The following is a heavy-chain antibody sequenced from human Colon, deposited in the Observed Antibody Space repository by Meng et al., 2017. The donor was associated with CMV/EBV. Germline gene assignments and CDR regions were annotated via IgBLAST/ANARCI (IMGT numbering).Heavy chain of an antibody. D-gene: IGHD6-6*01. J-gene: IGHJ6*02. Sequence: ESLKISCAASGFTFSDYYMSWVRQPPGKGLEWIGEINHSGSTNYNPSLKSRVTISVDTSKNQFSLKLSSVTAADTAVYYCARGLRAARVRDYYGMDVWGQGTTVTVSS. V-gene: IGHV4-34*01. CDR1: GFTFSDYY. CDR3: ARGLRAARVRDYYGMDV. CDR2: INHSGST.